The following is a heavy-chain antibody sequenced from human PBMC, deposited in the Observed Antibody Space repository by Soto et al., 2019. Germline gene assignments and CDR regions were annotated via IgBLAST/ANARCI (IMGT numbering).Heavy chain of an antibody. CDR2: IYYNGDT. Sequence: SETLSLTCTVSGGSINNYYWSWIRQPPGKGLEWIGYIYYNGDTNYNPSLQSRVSMSVDTSKNQFSLKVRSVTTADTAVYFCARGGWSVDSWGQGTLVTVSS. CDR3: ARGGWSVDS. J-gene: IGHJ4*02. CDR1: GGSINNYY. D-gene: IGHD6-19*01. V-gene: IGHV4-59*01.